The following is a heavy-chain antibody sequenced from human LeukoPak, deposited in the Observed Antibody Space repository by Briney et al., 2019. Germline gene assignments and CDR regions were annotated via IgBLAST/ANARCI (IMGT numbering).Heavy chain of an antibody. J-gene: IGHJ4*02. Sequence: KPSETLSLTCAVYGGSFSGYYWSWIRQPPGKGLEWIGEINHSGSTNYNPSLKSRVTISVDTSKNQFSLKLSSVTAADTAVYYCARGQIEAGNYFDYWGQGTLVTVSS. CDR3: ARGQIEAGNYFDY. D-gene: IGHD3-10*01. CDR1: GGSFSGYY. V-gene: IGHV4-34*01. CDR2: INHSGST.